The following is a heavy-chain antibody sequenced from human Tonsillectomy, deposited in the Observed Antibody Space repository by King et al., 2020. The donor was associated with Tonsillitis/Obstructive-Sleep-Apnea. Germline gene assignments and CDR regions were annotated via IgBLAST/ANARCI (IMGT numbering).Heavy chain of an antibody. CDR1: GFTVTSST. CDR2: IVVGRGNT. CDR3: AAARINGTTFQHNGHNDAFDI. D-gene: IGHD1-7*01. V-gene: IGHV1-58*02. Sequence: QLVESGPEVKKPGTSVKVSCKASGFTVTSSTMQWVRQARGQRLEWIGWIVVGRGNTNYAQKFQERVTITRNMSTSTAYMELSSLRCEDTAVYYCAAARINGTTFQHNGHNDAFDIWGQGTMVTVSS. J-gene: IGHJ3*02.